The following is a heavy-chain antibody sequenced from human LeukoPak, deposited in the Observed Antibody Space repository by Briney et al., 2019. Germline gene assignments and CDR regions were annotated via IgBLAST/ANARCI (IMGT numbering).Heavy chain of an antibody. D-gene: IGHD1-26*01. CDR2: KNPNSGNT. V-gene: IGHV1-8*01. CDR3: ARNRNSGSPSLKY. Sequence: ASVKVSCKASGYTFTSYDINWVRQATGQGLEWMGWKNPNSGNTGYAQKFQGRVTMTRNTSISTAHMELSSLRSEDTAVYYCARNRNSGSPSLKYWGQGTLVTVSS. CDR1: GYTFTSYD. J-gene: IGHJ4*02.